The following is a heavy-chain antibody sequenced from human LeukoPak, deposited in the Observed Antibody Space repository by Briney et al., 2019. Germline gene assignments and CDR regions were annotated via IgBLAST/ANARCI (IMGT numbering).Heavy chain of an antibody. Sequence: SETLSLTCAVSGCSISSGYYWGWFRQPPGKGLEWIACIYHSGSTYYNPSLKSRVTMSVDTSKNQFSLRLTSLTAADTAVYYCARQGGSSSPYYFYYMDVWGKGTTVTVSS. J-gene: IGHJ6*03. CDR1: GCSISSGYY. CDR2: IYHSGST. V-gene: IGHV4-38-2*01. CDR3: ARQGGSSSPYYFYYMDV. D-gene: IGHD6-13*01.